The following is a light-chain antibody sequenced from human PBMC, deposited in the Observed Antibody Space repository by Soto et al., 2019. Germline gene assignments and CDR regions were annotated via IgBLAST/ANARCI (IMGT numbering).Light chain of an antibody. V-gene: IGKV3-20*01. J-gene: IGKJ4*01. CDR3: HHNSGAPPPT. Sequence: ENVLTQSPGTLSLSPGERATLSCRASQSISSSYLAWYQQKPGQPPRLLMYGASNRATGIPDRFSGSGSGTYFTLTISRLEPEDLEVYYCHHNSGAPPPTFGGGTKVE. CDR1: QSISSSY. CDR2: GAS.